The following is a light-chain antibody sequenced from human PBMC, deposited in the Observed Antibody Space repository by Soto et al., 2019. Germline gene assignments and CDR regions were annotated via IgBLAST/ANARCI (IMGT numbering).Light chain of an antibody. CDR3: GTWDSSLSAVV. CDR2: DNK. CDR1: TSKFGNNY. V-gene: IGLV1-51*01. J-gene: IGLJ2*01. Sequence: QSVLTQPPSVSAAPGRKFPFPGSESTSKFGNNYVSWYQQLPGTAPKLLIYDNKKRPSGIPDRFSGSKSGTSVTLGITGLQSADEADYYCGTWDSSLSAVVFGGGTKLTVL.